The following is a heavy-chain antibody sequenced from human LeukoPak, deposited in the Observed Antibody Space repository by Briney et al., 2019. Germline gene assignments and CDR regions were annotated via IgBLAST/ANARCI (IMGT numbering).Heavy chain of an antibody. Sequence: SETLSLTCSVSGDSISGYYWNWIRQPAGEGLEWIGRVYYSGIANYNLSLKSRATMSVDTSKNQFSLKLRSVTAADTAVYYCARVSVYYDILTGDRGAGAFDIWGQGTMVTVSS. CDR3: ARVSVYYDILTGDRGAGAFDI. CDR1: GDSISGYY. J-gene: IGHJ3*02. V-gene: IGHV4-4*07. CDR2: VYYSGIA. D-gene: IGHD3-9*01.